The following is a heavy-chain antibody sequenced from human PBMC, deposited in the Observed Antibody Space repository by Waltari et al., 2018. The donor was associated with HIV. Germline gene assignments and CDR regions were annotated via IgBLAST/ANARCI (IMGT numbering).Heavy chain of an antibody. CDR2: LYHSGDT. D-gene: IGHD3-9*01. J-gene: IGHJ5*02. V-gene: IGHV4-38-2*01. CDR1: GYSISSGYY. Sequence: QVQLQASGPGLVKPSETLSLTCAVSGYSISSGYYWGWIRQPPGKGLEWIGSLYHSGDTYYNPSLKSRISISLDTSKNHFSLKLSSVTAADTAVYFCARAVLRYFDNWFDPWGQGTLVTVS. CDR3: ARAVLRYFDNWFDP.